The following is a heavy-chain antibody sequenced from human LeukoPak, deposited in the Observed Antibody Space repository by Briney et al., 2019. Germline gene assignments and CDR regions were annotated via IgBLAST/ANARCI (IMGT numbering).Heavy chain of an antibody. Sequence: SETLSLTCAVSGYSLTSGYYWGWVRQPPGKGLEWIGSIYHSGSTYYNPSLKSRVTISVDTSKNQFSLKLSSVTAADTAVYYCARRGSSGWYGGMIDYWGQGTLVTVSS. D-gene: IGHD6-19*01. V-gene: IGHV4-38-2*01. CDR1: GYSLTSGYY. CDR3: ARRGSSGWYGGMIDY. CDR2: IYHSGST. J-gene: IGHJ4*02.